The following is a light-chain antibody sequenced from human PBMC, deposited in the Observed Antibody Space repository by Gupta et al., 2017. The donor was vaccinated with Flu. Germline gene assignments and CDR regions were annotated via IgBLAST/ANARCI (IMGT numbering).Light chain of an antibody. CDR3: QQYDNFPLA. V-gene: IGKV1-33*01. CDR1: RDISNF. CDR2: DAS. J-gene: IGKJ5*01. Sequence: DIQMTQSPSSLSASVGDRVTITCQASRDISNFLNWYQQKPGKAPKLLIYDASNLETGAPSRFSGSRSGTDFTFTITSLQPEDIATYYCQQYDNFPLACGQGTRLELK.